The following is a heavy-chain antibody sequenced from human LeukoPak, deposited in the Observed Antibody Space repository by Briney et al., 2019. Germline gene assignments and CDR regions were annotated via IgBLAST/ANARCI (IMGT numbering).Heavy chain of an antibody. Sequence: HPGGSLRLSCAASGFTFSSYAMHWVRQAPGKGLEWVAVISYDGSNKYYADSVKGRFTISRDNSKNTLYLQMNSLRAEDTAVYYCARDPDHYGSGSYCLDYWGQGTLVTVSS. D-gene: IGHD3-10*01. V-gene: IGHV3-30-3*01. CDR2: ISYDGSNK. J-gene: IGHJ4*02. CDR3: ARDPDHYGSGSYCLDY. CDR1: GFTFSSYA.